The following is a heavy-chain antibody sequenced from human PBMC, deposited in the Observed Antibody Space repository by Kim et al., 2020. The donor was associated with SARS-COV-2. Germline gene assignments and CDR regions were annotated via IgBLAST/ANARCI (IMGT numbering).Heavy chain of an antibody. CDR3: AGGRCSSTSCYTTAESGFDY. V-gene: IGHV3-48*03. J-gene: IGHJ4*02. D-gene: IGHD2-2*02. Sequence: RFTTSRDNAKNSLYLQMNSLRAEDTAVYYCAGGRCSSTSCYTTAESGFDYWGQGTLVTVSS.